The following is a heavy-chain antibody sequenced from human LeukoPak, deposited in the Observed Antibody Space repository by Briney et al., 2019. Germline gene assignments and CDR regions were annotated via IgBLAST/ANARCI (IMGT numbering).Heavy chain of an antibody. V-gene: IGHV1-2*02. CDR3: ARDKLGIWAGSGSIKLY. J-gene: IGHJ4*02. CDR2: INTNSGAS. CDR1: GGTFSSYA. D-gene: IGHD3-10*01. Sequence: ASVKVSCKASGGTFSSYAISWVRQAPGQGLEWMGWINTNSGASNSAQKFQGRVTMTRDTSISTAYMELSRLRSDDAAVYYCARDKLGIWAGSGSIKLYWGQGTLVTVAS.